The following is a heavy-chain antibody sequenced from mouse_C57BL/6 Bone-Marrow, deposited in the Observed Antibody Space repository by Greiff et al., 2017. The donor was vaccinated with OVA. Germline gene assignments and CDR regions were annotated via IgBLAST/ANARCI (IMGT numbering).Heavy chain of an antibody. D-gene: IGHD2-4*01. CDR3: AKLRRGAY. V-gene: IGHV5-6*03. Sequence: EVKLVESGGGLVKPGGSLKLSCAASGFTFSSYGMSWVRQTPDKRLEWVATISSGGSYTYYPDSVKGRFTISRDNAKNTLYLQMSSLKSEDTAMYYCAKLRRGAYWGQGTLVTVSA. CDR1: GFTFSSYG. CDR2: ISSGGSYT. J-gene: IGHJ3*01.